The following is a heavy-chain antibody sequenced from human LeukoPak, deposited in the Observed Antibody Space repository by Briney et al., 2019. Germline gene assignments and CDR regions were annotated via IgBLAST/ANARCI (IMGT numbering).Heavy chain of an antibody. V-gene: IGHV3-53*01. D-gene: IGHD3-16*01. J-gene: IGHJ3*02. Sequence: GGSLRLSCAASGFTVSSNYMSWVRQAPGKGLEWVSVIYSGGSTYYADSVKGRFTISRDNSKNTLYLQMNSLRAEDTAVYYCARDGGYHKRGAFDIWGQGTMVTVSS. CDR1: GFTVSSNY. CDR2: IYSGGST. CDR3: ARDGGYHKRGAFDI.